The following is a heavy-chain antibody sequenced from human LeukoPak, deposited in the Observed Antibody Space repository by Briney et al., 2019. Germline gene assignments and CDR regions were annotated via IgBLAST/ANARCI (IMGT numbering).Heavy chain of an antibody. CDR1: GFTFSSYW. D-gene: IGHD3-22*01. CDR2: INSDGSST. J-gene: IGHJ5*02. CDR3: ARDRYYDSSGYSNWFDP. Sequence: GGSLRLSCAASGFTFSSYWVHWVRQAPGKGLVWVSRINSDGSSTSYADSVKGRFTISRDNAKNTLYLQMNSLRAEDTAVYYCARDRYYDSSGYSNWFDPWGQGTLVTVSS. V-gene: IGHV3-74*01.